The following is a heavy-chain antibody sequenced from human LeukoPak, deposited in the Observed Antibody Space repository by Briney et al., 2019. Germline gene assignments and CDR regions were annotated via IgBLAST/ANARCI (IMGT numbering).Heavy chain of an antibody. D-gene: IGHD2-15*01. J-gene: IGHJ5*02. CDR3: ARGNPRYCSGGSCYPRLENWFDP. Sequence: ASVKVSCKASGYTFTSYGISWVRQAPGQGLEWMGWISAYNGNTYYAQKLQGRVTMTTDTSTSTAYMELRSLRSDDTAVYYCARGNPRYCSGGSCYPRLENWFDPWGQGTLVTVSS. V-gene: IGHV1-18*01. CDR1: GYTFTSYG. CDR2: ISAYNGNT.